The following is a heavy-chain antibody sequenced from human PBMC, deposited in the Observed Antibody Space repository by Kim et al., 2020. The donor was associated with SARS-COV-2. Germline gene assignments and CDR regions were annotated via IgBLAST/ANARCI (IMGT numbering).Heavy chain of an antibody. CDR1: GFTFRIYS. CDR3: ARGGAVGGTPARRFDH. V-gene: IGHV3-30-3*01. CDR2: TTYDGSNK. D-gene: IGHD1-26*01. Sequence: GGSLRLSCAASGFTFRIYSMHWVRQAPGKELEWVAYTTYDGSNKYYADSVKGRFTISRDNSENTLYLQMNTLRVEDTAVYYCARGGAVGGTPARRFDHWGQGTLVTVSS. J-gene: IGHJ4*02.